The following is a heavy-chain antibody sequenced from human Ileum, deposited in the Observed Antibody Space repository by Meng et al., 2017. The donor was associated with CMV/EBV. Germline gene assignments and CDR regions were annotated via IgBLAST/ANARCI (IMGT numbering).Heavy chain of an antibody. V-gene: IGHV3-23*01. CDR2: IRDDGST. J-gene: IGHJ4*02. CDR1: GFTFSSYA. Sequence: GESLKISCAASGFTFSSYALNWVRQAPGKGLEWVSGIRDDGSTFYAGSVKGRFTISRDNSKNTLYLQMNSLRAEDTAVYYCAKATDFDYWGQGTLVTVSS. D-gene: IGHD4-11*01. CDR3: AKATDFDY.